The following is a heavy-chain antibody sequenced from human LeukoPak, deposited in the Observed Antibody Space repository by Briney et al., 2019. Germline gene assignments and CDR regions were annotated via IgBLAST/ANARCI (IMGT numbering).Heavy chain of an antibody. D-gene: IGHD4-17*01. V-gene: IGHV4-34*01. CDR3: ARADYGLKYYFDY. J-gene: IGHJ4*02. CDR1: GGSFSGYY. CDR2: INHSGST. Sequence: SETLSLTCAVYGGSFSGYYWSWIRQPPGKGLEWIGEINHSGSTNYNPCLKSRVTISVDTSKNQFSLKLSSVTAADTAVYYCARADYGLKYYFDYWGQGTLVTVSS.